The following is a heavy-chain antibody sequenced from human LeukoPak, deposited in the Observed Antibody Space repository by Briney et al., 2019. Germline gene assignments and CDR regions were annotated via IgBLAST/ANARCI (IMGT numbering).Heavy chain of an antibody. J-gene: IGHJ4*02. CDR3: AKDRAVSGWFDY. Sequence: TGGSLRLSCAASKFNFNSYSLNWVRQAPGKGLEWVSAISGSGGSTYYADSVKGRFTISRDNSKNTLYLQMNSLRAEDTAVYYCAKDRAVSGWFDYWGQGTLVTVSS. D-gene: IGHD2-8*01. CDR2: ISGSGGST. CDR1: KFNFNSYS. V-gene: IGHV3-23*01.